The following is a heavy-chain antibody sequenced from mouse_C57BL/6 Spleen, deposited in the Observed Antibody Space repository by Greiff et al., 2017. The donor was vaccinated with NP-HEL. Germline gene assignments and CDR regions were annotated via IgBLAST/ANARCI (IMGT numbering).Heavy chain of an antibody. CDR1: GYAFTNYL. CDR3: ARPGGYGSSYDAMDY. D-gene: IGHD1-1*01. Sequence: VQLQQSGAELVRPGTSVKVSCKASGYAFTNYLIEWVKQRPGQGLEWIGVINPGSGGTNYNEKFKGKATLTADKSSSTAYMKLSSLPSEDSAVYFGARPGGYGSSYDAMDYWGQGTSVTVSS. V-gene: IGHV1-54*01. CDR2: INPGSGGT. J-gene: IGHJ4*01.